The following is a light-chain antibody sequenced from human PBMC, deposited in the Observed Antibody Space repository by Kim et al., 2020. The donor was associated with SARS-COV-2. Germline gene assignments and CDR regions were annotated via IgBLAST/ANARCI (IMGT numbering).Light chain of an antibody. CDR1: QSLVYSDGNTY. CDR2: KVS. V-gene: IGKV2-30*01. Sequence: DVVMTQSPLSLPVTLGQPASISCRSSQSLVYSDGNTYLNWFQQRPGQSPRRLIYKVSNRDPGVPDRFSGSGSGTDFTLKISRVEAEDVGVYYCMQGIHPITFGQGTRLEIK. J-gene: IGKJ5*01. CDR3: MQGIHPIT.